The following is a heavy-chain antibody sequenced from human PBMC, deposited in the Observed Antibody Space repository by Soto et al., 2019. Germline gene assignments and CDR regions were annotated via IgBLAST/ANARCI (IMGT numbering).Heavy chain of an antibody. CDR2: IYSGGYT. D-gene: IGHD3-10*01. CDR3: ATPPGGGGY. CDR1: GFTVSNNY. J-gene: IGHJ4*02. V-gene: IGHV3-53*01. Sequence: EVQLVESGGGLIQPGGSLRLSCAVSGFTVSNNYMSWVRQAPGKGLEGVSVIYSGGYTAYGDSVKGRFTISRDNSKNTLYLQKQGRGASAPAVYSVATPPGGGGYWGQGTLVTVSS.